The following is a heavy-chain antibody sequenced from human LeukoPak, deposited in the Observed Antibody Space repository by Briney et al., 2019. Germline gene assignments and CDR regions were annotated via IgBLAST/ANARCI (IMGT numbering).Heavy chain of an antibody. CDR2: IYSGGTT. CDR3: AKDGGLWVSAHWGDS. J-gene: IGHJ4*02. Sequence: GGSLRLSCAASGFTVSSNYMSWVRQAPGKGLDWISVIYSGGTTYYADSVKGRFTISRDISKNTLYLQMISLRADDTAVYYCAKDGGLWVSAHWGDSWGRGTLVTVSS. CDR1: GFTVSSNY. D-gene: IGHD7-27*01. V-gene: IGHV3-53*01.